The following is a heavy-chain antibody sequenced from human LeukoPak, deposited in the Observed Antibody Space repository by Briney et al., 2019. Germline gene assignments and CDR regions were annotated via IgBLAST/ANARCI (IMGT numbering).Heavy chain of an antibody. J-gene: IGHJ5*02. CDR2: INWNGGST. CDR1: GFTFGDYG. D-gene: IGHD1-26*01. CDR3: ARYYSGSSGRWFDP. Sequence: PGGSLRLSCTASGFTFGDYGMSWVRQAPGKGLEWVSGINWNGGSTGYADSVKGRFTISRDNAKNSLYLHMNSLTAEDTAVYYCARYYSGSSGRWFDPCGHRTLVTVSS. V-gene: IGHV3-20*04.